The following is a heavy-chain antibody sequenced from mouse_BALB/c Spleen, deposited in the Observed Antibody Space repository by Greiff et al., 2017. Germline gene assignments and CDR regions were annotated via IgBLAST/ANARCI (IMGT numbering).Heavy chain of an antibody. Sequence: EVKLVESGGGLVKPGGSLKLSCAASGFTFSSYTMSWVRQTPEKRLEWVATISSGGSYTYYPDSVKGRFTISRDNAKNTLYLQMSSLKSEDTAMYYCTRVYYEYDRFAYWGQGTLVTVSA. V-gene: IGHV5-6-4*01. D-gene: IGHD2-4*01. J-gene: IGHJ3*01. CDR3: TRVYYEYDRFAY. CDR2: ISSGGSYT. CDR1: GFTFSSYT.